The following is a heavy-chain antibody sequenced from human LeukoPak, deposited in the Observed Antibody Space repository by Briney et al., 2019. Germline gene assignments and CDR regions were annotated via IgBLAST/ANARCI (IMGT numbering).Heavy chain of an antibody. D-gene: IGHD6-6*01. Sequence: LETLSLTCTVSGGSISTSSYYWAWIRQPPGKGLEWIGHIYYGGATYYSPSLKSRVTISVDTSKNQFSLQLSSVTAADTAVYYCAREAAARLGYFYYYYMDVWGKGTTVTVSS. CDR3: AREAAARLGYFYYYYMDV. V-gene: IGHV4-39*07. CDR2: IYYGGAT. J-gene: IGHJ6*03. CDR1: GGSISTSSYY.